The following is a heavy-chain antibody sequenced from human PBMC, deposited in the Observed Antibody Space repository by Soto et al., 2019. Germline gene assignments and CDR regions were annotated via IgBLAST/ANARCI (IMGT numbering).Heavy chain of an antibody. CDR2: ISAAGDP. V-gene: IGHV3-13*05. Sequence: EVQLVESGGGLVQPGGSLRLSCEASGFTFRNYDMHWVRQGTGKGLEWVSGISAAGDPDYADSVEGRFTISREHAQNSFFLQMNCLRAGDTAVYYCARTDRDFYGLDVWGQGTTVIVSS. J-gene: IGHJ6*02. CDR3: ARTDRDFYGLDV. CDR1: GFTFRNYD.